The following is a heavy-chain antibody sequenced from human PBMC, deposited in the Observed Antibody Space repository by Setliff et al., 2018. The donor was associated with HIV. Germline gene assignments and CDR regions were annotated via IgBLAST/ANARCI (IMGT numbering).Heavy chain of an antibody. D-gene: IGHD3-22*01. CDR1: GSSIRGHY. V-gene: IGHV4-59*08. J-gene: IGHJ3*02. CDR2: IYYSGNT. CDR3: ASSLVPSGYYYGRHAFDI. Sequence: PSETLSLTCSVSGSSIRGHYWSWIRQSPGKGLDWIGNIYYSGNTNYNPSFKSRVTISVDTSKNQFSLRVNSVTAADTAVYYCASSLVPSGYYYGRHAFDIWGQGTKVTVSS.